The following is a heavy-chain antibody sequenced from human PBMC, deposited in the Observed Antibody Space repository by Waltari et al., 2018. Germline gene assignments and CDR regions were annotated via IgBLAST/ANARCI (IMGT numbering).Heavy chain of an antibody. D-gene: IGHD1-26*01. J-gene: IGHJ4*02. CDR1: GDSGPSHSAA. Sequence: QVQLQQSGPGLVKPSQTPSLTCDISGDSGPSHSAALHWITQSPSRGLEWLGRTYYRSKWYNDYAVAVKSRITNNPDTSKNQFSLQLNSVTPEDTAVYYCAREDSGSYYPFDYWGQGTLVTVSS. V-gene: IGHV6-1*01. CDR3: AREDSGSYYPFDY. CDR2: TYYRSKWYN.